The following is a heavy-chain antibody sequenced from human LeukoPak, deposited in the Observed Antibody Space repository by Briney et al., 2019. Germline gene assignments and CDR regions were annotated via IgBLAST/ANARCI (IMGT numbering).Heavy chain of an antibody. CDR1: GGSISGYY. V-gene: IGHV4-34*01. D-gene: IGHD3-10*01. CDR3: ARGFNGRGPTN. Sequence: SSETLSLTCAVYGGSISGYYWGWIRQPPGKGLEWIGEINHSGSTKYNPSLKSRVTVSVDPSKNQFSLKVTSVTAADTAVYYCARGFNGRGPTNWGQGTLVTVSS. J-gene: IGHJ4*02. CDR2: INHSGST.